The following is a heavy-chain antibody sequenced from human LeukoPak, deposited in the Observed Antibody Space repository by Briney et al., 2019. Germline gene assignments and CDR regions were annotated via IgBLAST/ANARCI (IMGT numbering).Heavy chain of an antibody. V-gene: IGHV1-8*01. CDR1: GYTFTSYD. D-gene: IGHD6-13*01. J-gene: IGHJ4*02. CDR2: MNPNSGNT. Sequence: ASVKVSCKASGYTFTSYDINWVRQATGQGLEWMGWMNPNSGNTGYAQKFQGRVTMTRNTSISTAYMELSSLRSEDTAVYYCARDLAIAAAAGYWGQGTLVTVSS. CDR3: ARDLAIAAAAGY.